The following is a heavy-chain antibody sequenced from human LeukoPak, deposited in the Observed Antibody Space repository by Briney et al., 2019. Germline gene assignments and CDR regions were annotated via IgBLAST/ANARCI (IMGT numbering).Heavy chain of an antibody. J-gene: IGHJ6*02. CDR1: GFTFSSYA. CDR2: ISGSGGST. CDR3: AKAHQRILLQQSYYYYGMDV. V-gene: IGHV3-23*01. Sequence: GGSLRLSCAASGFTFSSYAMSWVRQAPGKVLEWVSAISGSGGSTYYADSVKGRFTISRDNSKNTLYLQMNSLRAEDTAVYYCAKAHQRILLQQSYYYYGMDVWGQGTTVTVSS. D-gene: IGHD2-15*01.